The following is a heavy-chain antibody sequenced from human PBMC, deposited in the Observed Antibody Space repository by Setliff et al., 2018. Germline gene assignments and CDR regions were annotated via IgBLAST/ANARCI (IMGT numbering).Heavy chain of an antibody. J-gene: IGHJ4*02. CDR2: IYYSGST. D-gene: IGHD6-19*01. V-gene: IGHV4-59*01. Sequence: ETLSLTCTVSGASISSYYWSWIRQPPGKGLEWIGYIYYSGSTNYNPSLKSRVTISVDTSKNQFSLKLSSVTAADTAVYYCARGVSSVSWTPRYWGRGILVTVSS. CDR1: GASISSYY. CDR3: ARGVSSVSWTPRY.